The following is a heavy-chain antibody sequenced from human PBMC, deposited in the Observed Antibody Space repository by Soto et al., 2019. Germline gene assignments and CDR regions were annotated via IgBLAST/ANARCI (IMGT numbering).Heavy chain of an antibody. V-gene: IGHV4-34*01. Sequence: SETLSLTCSVYGESFRGYYWSWIRQSPGKGLEWIGEINHSGSTNYNPSLKSRVTISVDTSKNQFSLKLNSLTAADTAVYYCARGEGGFQYWGQGTLVTVSS. CDR1: GESFRGYY. CDR3: ARGEGGFQY. J-gene: IGHJ1*01. CDR2: INHSGST.